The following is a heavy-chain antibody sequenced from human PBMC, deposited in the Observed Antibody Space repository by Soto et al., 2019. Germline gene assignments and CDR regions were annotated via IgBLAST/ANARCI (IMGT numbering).Heavy chain of an antibody. J-gene: IGHJ4*02. CDR1: GFSFNTHA. V-gene: IGHV3-21*05. D-gene: IGHD2-21*01. CDR3: ARGGGGGLFEH. Sequence: GGSLRLSCAASGFSFNTHAMNWVRQAPGKGLEWLSHISPKSTYRNYADSVKGRFTISRDNTKSSLFLQMNSLGVEDTAVYYCARGGGGGLFEHWGQGVLVTVSS. CDR2: ISPKSTYR.